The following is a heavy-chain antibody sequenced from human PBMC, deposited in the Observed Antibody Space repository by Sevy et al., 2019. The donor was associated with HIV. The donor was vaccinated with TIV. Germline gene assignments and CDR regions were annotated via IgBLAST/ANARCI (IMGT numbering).Heavy chain of an antibody. D-gene: IGHD3-10*01. Sequence: SDTLSLTCAVYGGSFSGYYWSWIRQPPGKGLEWIGEINHSGSTNYNPSLKSRVTISVDTSKNQFSLKLSSVTAADTAVYYCARVRSMGSGSSEKTNWFDPWGQGTLVTVSS. CDR3: ARVRSMGSGSSEKTNWFDP. J-gene: IGHJ5*02. CDR1: GGSFSGYY. V-gene: IGHV4-34*01. CDR2: INHSGST.